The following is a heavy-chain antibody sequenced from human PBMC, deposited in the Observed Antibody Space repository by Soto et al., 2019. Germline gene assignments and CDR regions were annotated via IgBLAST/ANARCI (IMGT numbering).Heavy chain of an antibody. Sequence: QVQLVQSGAEVKKPGSSVKVSCKASGGTFSSYAISWVRQAPGQGFEWMGGIIPIFGTANYAQKFQGRVTITADKSTSTAYMELSSLRSEDTAVYYCARMKFRGYSYGDEIDYWGQGTLVTVSS. CDR2: IIPIFGTA. CDR1: GGTFSSYA. V-gene: IGHV1-69*06. CDR3: ARMKFRGYSYGDEIDY. D-gene: IGHD5-18*01. J-gene: IGHJ4*02.